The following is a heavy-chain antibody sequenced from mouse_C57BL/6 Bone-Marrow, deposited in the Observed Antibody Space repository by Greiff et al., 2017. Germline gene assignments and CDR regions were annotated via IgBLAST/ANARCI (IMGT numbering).Heavy chain of an antibody. V-gene: IGHV3-6*01. CDR2: ISYDGSN. J-gene: IGHJ3*01. CDR3: ARAFAWFAY. Sequence: EVQLQESGPGLVKPSQSLSLTCSVTGYSITSGYYWNWIRQFPGNKLEWMGYISYDGSNNYNPSLKNRISITRDTSKNQFFLKLNSLTTEDTATYYSARAFAWFAYWGQGTLVTVSA. CDR1: GYSITSGYY.